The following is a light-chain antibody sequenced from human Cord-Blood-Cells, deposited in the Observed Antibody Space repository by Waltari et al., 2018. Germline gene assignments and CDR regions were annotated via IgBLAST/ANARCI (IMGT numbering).Light chain of an antibody. CDR3: CSYAGSSTV. CDR2: EGS. V-gene: IGLV2-23*01. Sequence: QSALNQPASVSGSPGQAITISCTGTSSDVGSDNLVSWYQQHPGKAPKLMIYEGSKRPSGVSNRFSGSKSGNTASLSISGLQAEDEADYYCCSYAGSSTVFGGGTKLTVL. J-gene: IGLJ3*02. CDR1: SSDVGSDNL.